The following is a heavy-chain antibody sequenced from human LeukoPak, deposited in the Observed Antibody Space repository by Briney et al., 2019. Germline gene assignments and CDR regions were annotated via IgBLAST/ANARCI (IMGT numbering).Heavy chain of an antibody. CDR1: DGSITNND. CDR3: ARGAVLRYFDWLVRDWFDP. D-gene: IGHD3-9*01. J-gene: IGHJ5*02. V-gene: IGHV4-59*12. Sequence: SETLSPTCTVSDGSITNNDWSWVRQTPGKGLEFIGYVHYSGTTNYNPSLKSRVTISVDTSKNQFSLKLSSVTAADTAVYYCARGAVLRYFDWLVRDWFDPWGQGTLVTVSS. CDR2: VHYSGTT.